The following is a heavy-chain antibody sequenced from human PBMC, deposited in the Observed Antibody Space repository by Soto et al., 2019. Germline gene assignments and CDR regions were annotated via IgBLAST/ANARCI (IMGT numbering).Heavy chain of an antibody. V-gene: IGHV1-58*01. D-gene: IGHD6-13*01. CDR3: AADTSYSSSWYEAP. Sequence: QMQLVQSGPEVKKPGTSVKVSCKASGFTFTSSAVQWVRQARGQRLEWIGWIVVGSGNTNYAQKFQERVTITRDMSTSTAYMELSSLRSEDTAVYYCAADTSYSSSWYEAPWGQGTLVTVSS. CDR1: GFTFTSSA. J-gene: IGHJ5*02. CDR2: IVVGSGNT.